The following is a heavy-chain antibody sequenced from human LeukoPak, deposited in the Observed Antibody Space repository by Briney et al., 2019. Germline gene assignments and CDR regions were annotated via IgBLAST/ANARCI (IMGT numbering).Heavy chain of an antibody. Sequence: AGGSLRLSCAASGFTFSSYAMHWVRQAPGKGLEWVSGISWSSGSIGYADSVKGRFTISRDNAKNSLYLQMNSLRAEDMALYYCARETSRRGETRDGYRWGQGTLVTVSS. D-gene: IGHD5-24*01. CDR3: ARETSRRGETRDGYR. V-gene: IGHV3-9*03. CDR2: ISWSSGSI. J-gene: IGHJ5*02. CDR1: GFTFSSYA.